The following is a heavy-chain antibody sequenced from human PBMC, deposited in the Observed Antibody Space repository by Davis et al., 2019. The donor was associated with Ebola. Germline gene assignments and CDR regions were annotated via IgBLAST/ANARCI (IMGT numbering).Heavy chain of an antibody. Sequence: ASVKVSCKASGYTFTGYYMHWVRQAPGQGLEWMGWINPNSGGTNYAQKFQGWVTMTRDTSISTAYMELSRLRSDDTAVYYCATPAAGDLTLRYWGQGTLVTVSS. CDR3: ATPAAGDLTLRY. CDR2: INPNSGGT. V-gene: IGHV1-2*04. J-gene: IGHJ4*02. CDR1: GYTFTGYY. D-gene: IGHD6-13*01.